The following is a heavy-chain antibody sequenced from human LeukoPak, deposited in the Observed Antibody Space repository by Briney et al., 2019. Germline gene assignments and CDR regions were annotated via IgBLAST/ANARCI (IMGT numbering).Heavy chain of an antibody. CDR2: IYTSGST. CDR1: GGSVSSSSYC. J-gene: IGHJ6*03. D-gene: IGHD3-10*01. V-gene: IGHV4-61*02. Sequence: PSQTLSLTCTVSGGSVSSSSYCWSWIRQPAGKGLEWIGRIYTSGSTNYNPSLKSRVTISVDTSKNQFSLKLSSVTAADTAVYYCASCHNFGYYYYYMDVWGKGTTVTVSS. CDR3: ASCHNFGYYYYYMDV.